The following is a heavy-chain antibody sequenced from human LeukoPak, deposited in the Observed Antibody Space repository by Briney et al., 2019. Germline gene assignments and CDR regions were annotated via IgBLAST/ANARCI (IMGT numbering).Heavy chain of an antibody. CDR1: GGSISSSSYY. J-gene: IGHJ4*02. V-gene: IGHV4-39*07. Sequence: PSETLSLTCTVSGGSISSSSYYWGWIRQPPGKGLEWIGSIYYSGSTYYNPSLKSRVTISVDTSKNQFSLKLNSVTAADTAVYYCARSTYYYDSSADYWGQGTLVTVSS. D-gene: IGHD3-22*01. CDR3: ARSTYYYDSSADY. CDR2: IYYSGST.